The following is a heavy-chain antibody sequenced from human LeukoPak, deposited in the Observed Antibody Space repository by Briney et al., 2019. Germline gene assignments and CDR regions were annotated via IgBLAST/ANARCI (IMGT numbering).Heavy chain of an antibody. D-gene: IGHD2-2*01. CDR1: GFTVSSNY. J-gene: IGHJ4*02. CDR3: ASALYCSSTSCPHY. V-gene: IGHV3-53*01. CDR2: IYSGGST. Sequence: PGGSLRLSCAASGFTVSSNYMNWVRQAPGKGLEWVSIIYSGGSTYYADSVKGRFTISRDNAKNSLYLQMNSLRAEDTAVYYCASALYCSSTSCPHYWGQGTLVTVSS.